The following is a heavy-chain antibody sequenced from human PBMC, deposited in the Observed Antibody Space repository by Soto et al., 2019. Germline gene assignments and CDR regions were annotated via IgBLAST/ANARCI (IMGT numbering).Heavy chain of an antibody. J-gene: IGHJ4*02. CDR2: INPKNGRT. CDR1: GYTFTDYY. V-gene: IGHV1-2*02. D-gene: IGHD2-15*01. Sequence: ASVKVSCKASGYTFTDYYIHGVRQAPGQGLEWMTWINPKNGRTNHAQKFQGRGAMARDTFISTAYMELSSLRSDDTAVYYCARGKPGGSFDYWGQGTPVTVSS. CDR3: ARGKPGGSFDY.